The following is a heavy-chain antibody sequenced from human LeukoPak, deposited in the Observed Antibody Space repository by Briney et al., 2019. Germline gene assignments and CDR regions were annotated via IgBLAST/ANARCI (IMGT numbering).Heavy chain of an antibody. CDR2: ISAYNGNT. CDR3: ARDLKSRLVRSPKNWFDP. CDR1: GYTFTSYG. Sequence: ASVKVSCKASGYTFTSYGISWVRQAPGQGLEWMGWISAYNGNTNYAQKLQGRVTMTTDTSTSTAYMELRSLRSDDTAVYYCARDLKSRLVRSPKNWFDPWGQGTLVTVSS. V-gene: IGHV1-18*01. J-gene: IGHJ5*02. D-gene: IGHD6-19*01.